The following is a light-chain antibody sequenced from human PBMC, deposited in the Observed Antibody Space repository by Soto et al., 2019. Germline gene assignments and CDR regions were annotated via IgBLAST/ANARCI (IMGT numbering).Light chain of an antibody. CDR1: QYINNY. J-gene: IGKJ2*01. Sequence: DIQMTQSPSSLSTSVGDRVTITCRASQYINNYLNWYQQKPGKAPKLLIFAAYNLQSGVPSRFSGSGSGTDFTLTISSLQPEDFATYYCQQGHTLPYTFGQGTNLGI. CDR2: AAY. V-gene: IGKV1-39*01. CDR3: QQGHTLPYT.